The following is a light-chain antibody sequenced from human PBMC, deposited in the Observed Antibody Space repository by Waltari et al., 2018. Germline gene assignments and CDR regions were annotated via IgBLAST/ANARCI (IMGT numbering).Light chain of an antibody. CDR3: AAWDDSLIWV. Sequence: CVLTQLPSGSGFLGQRSTNYSSASPRTMGSNTVTWYRQLPGTAPKLLIYTNNQRPSGVPDRFSGSKSGTSASLAISGLQSEDEADYYCAAWDDSLIWVFGGGTKLTVL. CDR1: PRTMGSNT. J-gene: IGLJ3*02. CDR2: TNN. V-gene: IGLV1-44*01.